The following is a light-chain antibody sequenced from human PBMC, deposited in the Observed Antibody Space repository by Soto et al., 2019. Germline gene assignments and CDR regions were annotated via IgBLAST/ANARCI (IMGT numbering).Light chain of an antibody. V-gene: IGLV2-14*01. J-gene: IGLJ1*01. Sequence: LTHPASVSGSPGQSITISCTGTSSDVGAYNYVSWYQQHPGKAPKLMIYDVSHRPSGVSHRFSGSKSGNTASLTISGLQAEDEADYYCGSYTTSSNYVFGTGTKVTVL. CDR3: GSYTTSSNYV. CDR2: DVS. CDR1: SSDVGAYNY.